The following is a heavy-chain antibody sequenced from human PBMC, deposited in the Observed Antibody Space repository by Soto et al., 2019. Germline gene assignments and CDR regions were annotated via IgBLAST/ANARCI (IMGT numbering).Heavy chain of an antibody. J-gene: IGHJ4*02. D-gene: IGHD5-12*01. V-gene: IGHV3-64D*08. CDR2: ISSNGGST. Sequence: GGSLRLSCSASGFTFSSYAMHWVRQAPGKGLEYVSAISSNGGSTYYADSVKGRFTISRDNSKNTLYLQMSSLRAEDTAVYYCVKVSRGYSGYEDDYWGQGTLVTVSS. CDR3: VKVSRGYSGYEDDY. CDR1: GFTFSSYA.